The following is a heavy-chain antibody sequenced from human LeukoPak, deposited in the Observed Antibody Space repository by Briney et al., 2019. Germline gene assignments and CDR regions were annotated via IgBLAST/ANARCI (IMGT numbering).Heavy chain of an antibody. Sequence: GGSLRLSCAASGFTFSSYAMSWVRQAPGKGLEWVSAITNSGGTTYYADSVKGRFTISRDNSKNTLYLQMNSLRAEDTAVYYCAKDHDILRYWGQGTLVTVSS. CDR1: GFTFSSYA. J-gene: IGHJ4*02. D-gene: IGHD3-9*01. CDR2: ITNSGGTT. CDR3: AKDHDILRY. V-gene: IGHV3-23*01.